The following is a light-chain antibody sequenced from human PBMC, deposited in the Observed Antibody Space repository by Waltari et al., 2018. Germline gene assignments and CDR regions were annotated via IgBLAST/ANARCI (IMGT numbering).Light chain of an antibody. V-gene: IGKV1-5*01. Sequence: DIQMTQSPSTLSASVGVRVTITCRASQSISSWLTWYQQKPGKAPKLLIYEASSLASGVPARFSGSGAGTEFTLTISRLQPDDFATYYCQQYNNYPWTFGQGTKVEVK. CDR3: QQYNNYPWT. J-gene: IGKJ1*01. CDR1: QSISSW. CDR2: EAS.